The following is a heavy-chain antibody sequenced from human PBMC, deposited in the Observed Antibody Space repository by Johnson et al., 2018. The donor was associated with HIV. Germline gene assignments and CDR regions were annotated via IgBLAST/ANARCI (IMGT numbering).Heavy chain of an antibody. CDR2: ISYDGSNK. CDR1: GFTFGDYA. V-gene: IGHV3-30*04. CDR3: SRDATTGPSGDGFDI. Sequence: QVQLVESGGGLVQPGRSLRLSCAASGFTFGDYAMHWVRQAPGKGLEWVAIISYDGSNKYYADSVKGRFTISRDNSKNMLYLQMNSLRAEDTALYYCSRDATTGPSGDGFDIWGQGTMVTVSS. D-gene: IGHD4-17*01. J-gene: IGHJ3*02.